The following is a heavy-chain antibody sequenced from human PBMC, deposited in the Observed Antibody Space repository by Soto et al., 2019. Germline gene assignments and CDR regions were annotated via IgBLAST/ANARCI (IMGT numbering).Heavy chain of an antibody. J-gene: IGHJ6*02. V-gene: IGHV1-69*01. Sequence: QVQLVQSGAEVKKPGSSVKVSCKASGGTFSSYAISWVRQAPGQGLEWMGGIIPIFGTANYAQKFRGRVTITADESTSTAYMELSSLRSEDTAVYYCARDSGYYGSGRAIYYYGMDVWGQGTTVTVSS. D-gene: IGHD3-10*01. CDR1: GGTFSSYA. CDR2: IIPIFGTA. CDR3: ARDSGYYGSGRAIYYYGMDV.